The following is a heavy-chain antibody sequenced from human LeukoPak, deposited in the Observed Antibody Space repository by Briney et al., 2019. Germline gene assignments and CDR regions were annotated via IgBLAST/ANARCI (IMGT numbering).Heavy chain of an antibody. CDR1: GFTFSSYG. J-gene: IGHJ3*02. D-gene: IGHD1-26*01. V-gene: IGHV3-30*02. CDR2: IRYDGSKK. Sequence: GGSLRLSCAASGFTFSSYGMYWVRQAPGKGLEWVAFIRYDGSKKYYADSVKGRFTISRDNSKNTLYLQMNSLRAEDTAVYYCAKDVIVGATTDAFDIWGQGTMVTVSS. CDR3: AKDVIVGATTDAFDI.